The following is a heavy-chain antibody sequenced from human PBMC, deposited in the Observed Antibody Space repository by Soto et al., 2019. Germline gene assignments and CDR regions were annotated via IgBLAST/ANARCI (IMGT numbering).Heavy chain of an antibody. D-gene: IGHD1-1*01. CDR2: LYDLYGT. J-gene: IGHJ3*02. CDR1: GLTVSDRKY. Sequence: GGSLRLSCAAFGLTVSDRKYVAWVRQAPGKGLEWLSGLYDLYGTYYADSVRGRFTVSRDSSKSVVYLQMNSLTPDDTAVYYCASWQQQEHAYDIWGLGTTVTVSS. V-gene: IGHV3-53*01. CDR3: ASWQQQEHAYDI.